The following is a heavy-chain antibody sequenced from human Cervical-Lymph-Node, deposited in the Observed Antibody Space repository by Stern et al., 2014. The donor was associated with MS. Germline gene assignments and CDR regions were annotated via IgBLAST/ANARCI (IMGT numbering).Heavy chain of an antibody. CDR2: IYYTGRT. J-gene: IGHJ4*02. CDR1: GGSVSSNTDY. CDR3: ARRLKWELSYFDS. V-gene: IGHV4-39*01. Sequence: QLQLQESGPGLVKPSETLSLTCTVSGGSVSSNTDYWGWIRQSPGRGLEWIGNIYYTGRTYYNPSLKSGVSIPLDTSKNKFSLRLNSVTAADTAVYYCARRLKWELSYFDSWGQGTLVIVS. D-gene: IGHD1-26*01.